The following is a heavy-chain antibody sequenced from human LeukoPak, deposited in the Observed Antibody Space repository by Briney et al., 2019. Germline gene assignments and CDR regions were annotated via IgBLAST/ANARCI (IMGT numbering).Heavy chain of an antibody. CDR3: ARRSGIAVAGAFDY. Sequence: GGSLRLSCATSGFTFSNYWMSWVRQAPGKGLEWVANINLRGSEKYYVDSVKGRFTISRDNANNSVYLQMNSLRAEDTAVYYCARRSGIAVAGAFDYWGQGTLVTVSS. J-gene: IGHJ4*02. D-gene: IGHD6-19*01. V-gene: IGHV3-7*03. CDR1: GFTFSNYW. CDR2: INLRGSEK.